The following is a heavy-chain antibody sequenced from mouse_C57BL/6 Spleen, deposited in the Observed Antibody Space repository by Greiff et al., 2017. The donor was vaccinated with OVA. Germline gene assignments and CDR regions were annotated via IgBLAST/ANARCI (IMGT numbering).Heavy chain of an antibody. V-gene: IGHV1-82*01. D-gene: IGHD2-3*01. J-gene: IGHJ3*01. Sequence: QVQLQQSGPELVKPGASVKISCKASGYAFSSSWMNWVKQRPGKGLEWIGRIYPGDGDTNYNGKFKGKATLTADKSSSTAYMQLSSLTSEDSAVYFCAYYDGYYVPFAYWGQGTLVTVSA. CDR1: GYAFSSSW. CDR3: AYYDGYYVPFAY. CDR2: IYPGDGDT.